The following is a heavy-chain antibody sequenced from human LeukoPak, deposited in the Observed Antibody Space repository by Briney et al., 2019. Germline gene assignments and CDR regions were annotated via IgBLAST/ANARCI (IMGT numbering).Heavy chain of an antibody. CDR3: ASHYYDSSGYCLFDY. J-gene: IGHJ4*02. V-gene: IGHV4-4*07. Sequence: SETLSLTCIVSGGSISSYYWSWIRQPAGKGLEWIGRIYTSGSTNYNPSLKSRVTMSVDTSKNQFSLKLSSVTAADTAVYYCASHYYDSSGYCLFDYWGQGTLVTVSS. CDR1: GGSISSYY. CDR2: IYTSGST. D-gene: IGHD3-22*01.